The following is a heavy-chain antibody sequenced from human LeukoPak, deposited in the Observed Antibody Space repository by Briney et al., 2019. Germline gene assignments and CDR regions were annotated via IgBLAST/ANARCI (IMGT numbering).Heavy chain of an antibody. CDR2: ISGSGGST. CDR1: GFTFSSYG. D-gene: IGHD2-21*02. Sequence: GGSLRLSCAASGFTFSSYGMSWVRQAPGKGLERVSAISGSGGSTYYADSVKGRFTISRDNSKNTLYLQMNSLRAEDTAVYYCARHTGYCGGDCFANWFDPWGQGTLVTVSS. CDR3: ARHTGYCGGDCFANWFDP. V-gene: IGHV3-23*01. J-gene: IGHJ5*02.